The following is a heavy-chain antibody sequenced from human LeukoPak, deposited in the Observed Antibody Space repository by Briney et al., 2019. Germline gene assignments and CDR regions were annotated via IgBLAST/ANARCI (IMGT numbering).Heavy chain of an antibody. J-gene: IGHJ3*02. CDR1: GGSIISSDYH. CDR2: ISYSGNT. CDR3: ARHCCSGPAKRVFDI. D-gene: IGHD2-15*01. Sequence: KSSETLSLTCTVSGGSIISSDYHWGWVRQPPGKGLEWIVTISYSGNTDYNPSLRSRVTISVDTSNNQFSLRLGSVTAADTAVYHCARHCCSGPAKRVFDIWGQGTMVTVSS. V-gene: IGHV4-39*01.